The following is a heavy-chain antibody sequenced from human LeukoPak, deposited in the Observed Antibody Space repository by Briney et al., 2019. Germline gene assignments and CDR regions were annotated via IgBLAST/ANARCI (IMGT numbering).Heavy chain of an antibody. V-gene: IGHV4-34*01. CDR3: ARRRITMIVVPYGMDV. CDR1: GGSFSGYY. J-gene: IGHJ6*02. CDR2: INHSGST. Sequence: PSETLSLTCAVYGGSFSGYYWSWIRQPPGKGLEWIGEINHSGSTNYNPSLKSRVTISVDTSKNQFSLKLSSVTAADTAVYYCARRRITMIVVPYGMDVWGQGTTVTVSS. D-gene: IGHD3-22*01.